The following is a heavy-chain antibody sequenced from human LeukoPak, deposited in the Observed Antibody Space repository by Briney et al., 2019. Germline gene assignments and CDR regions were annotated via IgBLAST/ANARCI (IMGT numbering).Heavy chain of an antibody. CDR3: ARGLGIGWFDP. CDR1: GYTFTSYY. D-gene: IGHD7-27*01. Sequence: ASVKVSCKASGYTFTSYYMHWVRQAPGQGLEWMGIIDPSGVSTIYAQIFQGRVTMTRDTSTSTVYMALSSLRSEDTAVYYCARGLGIGWFDPWGQGTLVTVSS. J-gene: IGHJ5*02. V-gene: IGHV1-46*01. CDR2: IDPSGVST.